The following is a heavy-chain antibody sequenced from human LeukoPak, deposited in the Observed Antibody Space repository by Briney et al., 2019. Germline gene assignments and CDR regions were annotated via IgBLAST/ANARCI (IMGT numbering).Heavy chain of an antibody. CDR3: ARVTLHPGPSGYLDAFDI. CDR2: IYYSGSP. CDR1: GGSISNTFYY. D-gene: IGHD3-22*01. Sequence: SDTLSLTCTVSGGSISNTFYYWGWIRQPPGKGLEWVGHIYYSGSPNYNPSLKSRVTISVDTSKNQFSLKLSSVTAADTAVYYCARVTLHPGPSGYLDAFDIWGQGTMVTVSS. J-gene: IGHJ3*02. V-gene: IGHV4-61*05.